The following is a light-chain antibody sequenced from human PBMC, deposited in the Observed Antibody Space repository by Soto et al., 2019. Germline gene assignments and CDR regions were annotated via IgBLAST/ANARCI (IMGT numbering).Light chain of an antibody. J-gene: IGLJ2*01. Sequence: QSALTQPRSVSGSPGQSVTISCTGTNSDVGAYKYVSWYQQHPGKAPKLMIYDVSKRPSGVPAHFSGSKSGNTASLTISGLQAEDEADYYCCSYAGTSPVFGGGTKLTVL. CDR3: CSYAGTSPV. CDR1: NSDVGAYKY. CDR2: DVS. V-gene: IGLV2-11*01.